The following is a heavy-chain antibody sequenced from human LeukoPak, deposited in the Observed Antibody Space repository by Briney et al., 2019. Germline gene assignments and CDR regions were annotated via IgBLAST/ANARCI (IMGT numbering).Heavy chain of an antibody. CDR2: ISSSSSYI. J-gene: IGHJ4*02. CDR1: GFTFSSYS. CDR3: ARGVRGYSYFCPEV. V-gene: IGHV3-21*01. D-gene: IGHD5-18*01. Sequence: PGGSLRLSCAASGFTFSSYSMNWVRQAPGKGLEWVSSISSSSSYIYYADSVKGRFTISRDNAKNSLYLQMNSLRAEDTAVYYCARGVRGYSYFCPEVWGQGTLVTVSS.